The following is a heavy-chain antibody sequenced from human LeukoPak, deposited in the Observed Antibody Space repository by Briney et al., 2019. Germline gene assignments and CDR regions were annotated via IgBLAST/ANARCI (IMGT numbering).Heavy chain of an antibody. J-gene: IGHJ4*02. Sequence: PSETLSLTCAVYGGSFSGYYWSWIRQPPGKGLEWIGEINHSRSTNYNPSLKSRVTISVDTSKNQFSLKLSSVTAADTAVYYCARASYVWGSYRTFDYWGQGTLVTVSS. D-gene: IGHD3-16*02. V-gene: IGHV4-34*01. CDR2: INHSRST. CDR1: GGSFSGYY. CDR3: ARASYVWGSYRTFDY.